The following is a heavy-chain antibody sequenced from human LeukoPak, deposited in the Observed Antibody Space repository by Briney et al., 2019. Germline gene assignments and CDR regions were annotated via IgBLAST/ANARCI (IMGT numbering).Heavy chain of an antibody. CDR1: GFTFSSYA. CDR3: AKEHSDTDYSGYDQYYFDY. J-gene: IGHJ4*02. D-gene: IGHD5-12*01. Sequence: PGGSLRLSCAASGFTFSSYAMSWVRQAPGKGLEWVSAISGSGGSTYYADSVKGRFTISRDNSKNTLYLQMNSLRAEDTAVYYCAKEHSDTDYSGYDQYYFDYWGQGTLVTVSS. V-gene: IGHV3-23*01. CDR2: ISGSGGST.